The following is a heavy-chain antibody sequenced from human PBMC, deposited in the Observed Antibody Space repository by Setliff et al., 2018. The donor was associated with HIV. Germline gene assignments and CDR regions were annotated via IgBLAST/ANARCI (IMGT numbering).Heavy chain of an antibody. CDR3: AGGFPKYNFRLFDS. CDR1: GRSLSIYF. D-gene: IGHD1-1*01. CDR2: IDHGGSP. Sequence: SETLSLTCAVYGRSLSIYFWTWLRQSPGKGLEWIGEIDHGGSPTYNPSFKSRVSISLDTANKQFSLTLNSLTAADSALYFCAGGFPKYNFRLFDSWGQGTLVTVSS. J-gene: IGHJ5*01. V-gene: IGHV4-34*01.